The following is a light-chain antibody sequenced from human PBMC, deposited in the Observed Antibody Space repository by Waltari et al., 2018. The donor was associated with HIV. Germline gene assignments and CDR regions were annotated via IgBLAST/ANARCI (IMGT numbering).Light chain of an antibody. J-gene: IGLJ2*01. Sequence: SYELTQPPSASVSPGQTATITCSGDALPKQFAYWYQQKPGQAPLLVIYKDSGRPSGIPDRFSGSNSGTTVTLIISGVQAEDEADYYCESADSTGNYWAFGGGTKLTVL. CDR2: KDS. CDR3: ESADSTGNYWA. CDR1: ALPKQF. V-gene: IGLV3-25*03.